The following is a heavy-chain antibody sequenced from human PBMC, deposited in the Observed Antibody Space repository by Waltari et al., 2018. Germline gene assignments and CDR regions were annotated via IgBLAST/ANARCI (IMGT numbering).Heavy chain of an antibody. J-gene: IGHJ4*02. V-gene: IGHV4-59*01. CDR2: NSSSGQT. CDR3: ARATYYDFSSGYSFDN. D-gene: IGHD3-3*01. CDR1: GGSISTYY. Sequence: QVPLQESGPGLVKPSETLSLTCSVAGGSISTYYWNWIRQTPGKGLGWIGYNSSSGQTSYNTSLKSRVSVSIDTCKTRFSLRLSSVNAADTAVYYCARATYYDFSSGYSFDNWGQGTLVTVSS.